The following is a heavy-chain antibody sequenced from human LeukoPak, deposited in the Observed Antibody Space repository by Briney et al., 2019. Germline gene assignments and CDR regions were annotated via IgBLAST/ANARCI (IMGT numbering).Heavy chain of an antibody. CDR2: ISGSGGST. D-gene: IGHD3-10*01. Sequence: SGGPLRLSCAASGFTFSSYAMSWVRQAPGKGLEWVSAISGSGGSTYYADSVKGRFTISRDNSKNTLYLQMNSLRAEDTAVYYCAKNPSIWPVRDYYYGMDVWGQGTTVTVSS. CDR1: GFTFSSYA. J-gene: IGHJ6*02. CDR3: AKNPSIWPVRDYYYGMDV. V-gene: IGHV3-23*01.